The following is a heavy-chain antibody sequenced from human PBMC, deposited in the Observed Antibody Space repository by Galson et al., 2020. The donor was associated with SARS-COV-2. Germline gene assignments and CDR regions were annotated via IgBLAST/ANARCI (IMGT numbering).Heavy chain of an antibody. CDR2: ISYDGTNK. V-gene: IGHV3-30*04. J-gene: IGHJ4*02. CDR1: GVTFSKYA. CDR3: ARDRYSGFRTLGHLFDR. D-gene: IGHD2-15*01. Sequence: GGSLRLSCAASGVTFSKYAMHWVRQAPGKGLEWVALISYDGTNKHYTDSVQGRFTISRDNSENTVDLQMNSLRGDDTAIYYCARDRYSGFRTLGHLFDRWGQGTLVTVSS.